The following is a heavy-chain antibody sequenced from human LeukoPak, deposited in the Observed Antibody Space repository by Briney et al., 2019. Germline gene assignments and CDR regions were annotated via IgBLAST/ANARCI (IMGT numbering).Heavy chain of an antibody. D-gene: IGHD3-22*01. V-gene: IGHV1-24*01. J-gene: IGHJ3*02. Sequence: GGSLRLSCAASGFTFSSYAMHWVRQAPGKGLEWMGGFDPEDGETIYAQKFQGRVTMTEDTSTDTAYMELSSLRSEDTAVYYCATPDYYDKGAFDIWGQGTMVTVSS. CDR1: GFTFSSYA. CDR3: ATPDYYDKGAFDI. CDR2: FDPEDGET.